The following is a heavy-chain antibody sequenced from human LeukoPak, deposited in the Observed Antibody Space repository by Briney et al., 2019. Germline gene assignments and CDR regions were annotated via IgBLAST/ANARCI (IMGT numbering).Heavy chain of an antibody. CDR2: IRYDGSNK. D-gene: IGHD3-22*01. CDR3: AKRIYYYDSRGPFDY. Sequence: PGGSLRLSCAASGFTFSNYGMHWVRQAPGKGLEWVAFIRYDGSNKYYADSVKGRFTISRDNSKNTLYLQMNSLRAEDTAVYYCAKRIYYYDSRGPFDYWGQGTLVTVSS. J-gene: IGHJ4*02. CDR1: GFTFSNYG. V-gene: IGHV3-30*02.